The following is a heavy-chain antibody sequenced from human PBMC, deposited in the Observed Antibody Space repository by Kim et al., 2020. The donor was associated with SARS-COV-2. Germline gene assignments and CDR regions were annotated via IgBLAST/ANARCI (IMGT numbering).Heavy chain of an antibody. CDR3: ARPPAYYDILTGYSNPDWYFDL. D-gene: IGHD3-9*01. J-gene: IGHJ2*01. V-gene: IGHV7-4-1*02. CDR1: GYTFTSYA. Sequence: ASVKVSCKASGYTFTSYAMNWVRQAPGQGLEWMGWINTNTGNPTYAQGFTGRFVFSLDTSVSTAYLQISSLKAEDTAVYYCARPPAYYDILTGYSNPDWYFDLWGRGTLVTVSS. CDR2: INTNTGNP.